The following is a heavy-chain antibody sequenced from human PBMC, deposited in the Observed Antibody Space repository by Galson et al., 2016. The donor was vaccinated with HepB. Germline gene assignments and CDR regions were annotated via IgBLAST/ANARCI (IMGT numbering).Heavy chain of an antibody. Sequence: SETLSLTCTVSGDSINSSSYYWGWIRQPPGKGLEWIGTVSYSGSTYYESSLKSRVTISVDTSTNQFSLKLGSVIVADTAVYYCARLRITMIRGVIPKTNWVAPWGQGALVTVSS. V-gene: IGHV4-39*01. CDR2: VSYSGST. CDR1: GDSINSSSYY. J-gene: IGHJ5*02. D-gene: IGHD3-10*01. CDR3: ARLRITMIRGVIPKTNWVAP.